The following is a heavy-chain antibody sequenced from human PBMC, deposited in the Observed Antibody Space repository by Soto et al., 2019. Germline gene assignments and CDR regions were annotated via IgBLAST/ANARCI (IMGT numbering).Heavy chain of an antibody. D-gene: IGHD2-15*01. CDR2: INPSGGST. CDR3: ARDSVQKSGGSFWFDP. CDR1: GYTFTSYY. J-gene: IGHJ5*02. V-gene: IGHV1-46*01. Sequence: ASVKVSCKASGYTFTSYYMHWVRQAPGQGLEWMGIINPSGGSTSYAQKFQGRVTMTRDTSTSTVYMELSSLRSEDTAVYYCARDSVQKSGGSFWFDPWGQGTLVTVSS.